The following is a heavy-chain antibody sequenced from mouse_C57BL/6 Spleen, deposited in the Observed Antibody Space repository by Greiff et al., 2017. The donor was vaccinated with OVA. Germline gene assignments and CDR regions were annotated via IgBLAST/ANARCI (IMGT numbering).Heavy chain of an antibody. J-gene: IGHJ3*01. CDR1: GYTFTSYW. Sequence: VQLQQPGAELVKPGASVKLSCKASGYTFTSYWMHWVKQRPGQGLEWIGMIHPNSGSTNYNEKFKSKATLTVDKSSSTAYMQLSSLTSEDSAVYYCARSMNDYDPFAYWGQGTLVTVSA. CDR2: IHPNSGST. D-gene: IGHD2-4*01. CDR3: ARSMNDYDPFAY. V-gene: IGHV1-64*01.